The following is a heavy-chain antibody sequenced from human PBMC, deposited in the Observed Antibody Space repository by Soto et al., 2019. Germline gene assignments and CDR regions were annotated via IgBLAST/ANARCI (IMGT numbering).Heavy chain of an antibody. CDR2: IYYSGST. CDR1: GGSISSYY. D-gene: IGHD6-6*01. V-gene: IGHV4-59*08. CDR3: ARHGGSSSSPFDY. J-gene: IGHJ4*02. Sequence: SSETLSLTCTVSGGSISSYYWSLIRQPPGKGLEWIGYIYYSGSTNYNPSLKSRVTISVDTSKNQFSLKLSSVTAADTAVYYCARHGGSSSSPFDYWGQGTLVTVSS.